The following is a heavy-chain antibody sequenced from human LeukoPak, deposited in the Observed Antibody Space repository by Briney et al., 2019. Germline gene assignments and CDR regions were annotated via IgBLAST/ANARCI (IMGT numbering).Heavy chain of an antibody. V-gene: IGHV3-7*05. J-gene: IGHJ4*02. D-gene: IGHD3-3*01. CDR1: GFTCNTYW. Sequence: GESLRLSSAASGFTCNTYWMSWVRQAPGQGLKWLANINADGREAHYVDSVKGRFSISRDNAKHSLYLQMNSLRDDATAVYYCARGGGRSGAFGYLGQGTLVAVSS. CDR2: INADGREA. CDR3: ARGGGRSGAFGY.